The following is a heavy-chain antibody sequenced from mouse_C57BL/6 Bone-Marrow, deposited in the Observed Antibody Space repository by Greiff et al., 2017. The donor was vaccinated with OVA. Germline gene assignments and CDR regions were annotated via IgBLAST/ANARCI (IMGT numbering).Heavy chain of an antibody. CDR1: GYSITSGYY. Sequence: EVQVVESGPGLVKPSQSLSLTCSVTGYSITSGYYWNWIRQFPGNKLEWMGYISYDGSNNYNPSLKNRISITRDTSKNQFFLKLNSVTTEDTATYYCARQGFYYGSRAYWGQGTLVTVSA. V-gene: IGHV3-6*01. CDR2: ISYDGSN. CDR3: ARQGFYYGSRAY. J-gene: IGHJ3*01. D-gene: IGHD1-1*01.